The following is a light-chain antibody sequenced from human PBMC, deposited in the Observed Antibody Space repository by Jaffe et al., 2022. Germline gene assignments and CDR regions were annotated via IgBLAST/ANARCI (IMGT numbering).Light chain of an antibody. CDR3: QQCGTSPPT. J-gene: IGKJ2*01. Sequence: EIVLTQSPGTLSVSPGERATLSCRANESVSSSYLAWYQHRPGQAPRLLISGASLRATGIPDRFSGSGSGTDFTLTIGRLEPEDFAVYYCQQCGTSPPTFGQGTKLEIK. CDR1: ESVSSSY. CDR2: GAS. V-gene: IGKV3-20*01.